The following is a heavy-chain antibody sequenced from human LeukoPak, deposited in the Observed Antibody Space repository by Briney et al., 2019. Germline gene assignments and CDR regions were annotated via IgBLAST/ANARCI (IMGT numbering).Heavy chain of an antibody. CDR3: ANHLACGSTSCPPFDY. V-gene: IGHV3-21*01. Sequence: NPGGSLRLSCAASGSTFSSYSMNWVRQAPGKGLEWVSSISSSSSYIYYADSVKGRFTISRDNAKNSLYLQMNSLRAEDTAVYYCANHLACGSTSCPPFDYWGQGTLVTVSS. D-gene: IGHD2-2*01. CDR1: GSTFSSYS. J-gene: IGHJ4*02. CDR2: ISSSSSYI.